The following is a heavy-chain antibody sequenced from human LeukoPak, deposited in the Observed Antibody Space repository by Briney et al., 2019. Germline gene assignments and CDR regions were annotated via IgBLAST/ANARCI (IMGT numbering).Heavy chain of an antibody. CDR1: GFTFSSYS. Sequence: GGSLRLSCAASGFTFSSYSMNWVRQAPGKGLEWVSSISSSSYIYYADSVKGRFTISRDNAKNSLYLQMSNLRAEDTAVYFCARGGGLDVWGQGATVTVSS. CDR2: ISSSSYI. CDR3: ARGGGLDV. V-gene: IGHV3-21*04. J-gene: IGHJ6*02. D-gene: IGHD3-16*01.